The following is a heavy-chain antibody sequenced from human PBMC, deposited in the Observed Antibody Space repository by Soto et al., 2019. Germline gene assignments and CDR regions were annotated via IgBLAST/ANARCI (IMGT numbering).Heavy chain of an antibody. J-gene: IGHJ3*01. D-gene: IGHD7-27*01. CDR2: IDPTSSRI. V-gene: IGHV3-48*02. CDR3: ASDRLTGDAREALDV. Sequence: EAQLVESGGGLVQPGGSLRLSCVASGFSFSSYSVSWVRQAPGKGLEWISYIDPTSSRIYYADSVKGRFAISRDNAENSLYLQVNTVRDVDTALYYCASDRLTGDAREALDVWGQGTMVTVSS. CDR1: GFSFSSYS.